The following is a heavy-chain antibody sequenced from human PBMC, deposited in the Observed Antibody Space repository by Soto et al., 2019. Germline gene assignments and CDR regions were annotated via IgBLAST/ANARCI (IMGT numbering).Heavy chain of an antibody. D-gene: IGHD2-15*01. J-gene: IGHJ3*02. CDR3: ARAGLVVVAATRAFDI. V-gene: IGHV3-33*01. CDR2: IWYDGSNK. CDR1: GFTFSSYG. Sequence: GGSLRLSCAASGFTFSSYGMHWVRQAPGKGLEWVAVIWYDGSNKYYADSVKGRFTISRDNSKNTLYLQMNSLRAEDTAVYYCARAGLVVVAATRAFDIWGQGTMVTVSS.